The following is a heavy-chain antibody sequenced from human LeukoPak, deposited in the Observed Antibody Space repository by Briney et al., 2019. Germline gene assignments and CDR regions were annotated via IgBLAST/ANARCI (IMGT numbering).Heavy chain of an antibody. V-gene: IGHV3-23*01. J-gene: IGHJ4*02. CDR1: GFTFSSYA. CDR3: AKIPGDSSGYYFDDY. D-gene: IGHD3-22*01. CDR2: ISGSGGST. Sequence: GASLRLSCAASGFTFSSYAMSWVRQAPGKGLEWVSAISGSGGSTYYADSVKGRFTISRDNSKNTLYLQMNSLRAEDTAVYYCAKIPGDSSGYYFDDYWGQGTLVTVSS.